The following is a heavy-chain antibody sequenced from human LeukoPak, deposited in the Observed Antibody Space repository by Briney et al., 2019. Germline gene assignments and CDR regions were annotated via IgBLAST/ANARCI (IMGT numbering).Heavy chain of an antibody. CDR2: IYPGDSDT. J-gene: IGHJ4*02. V-gene: IGHV5-51*01. D-gene: IGHD3-10*01. CDR1: GYSFTSYW. Sequence: GESLKISCKGSGYSFTSYWIDWVRQMPGKGLEWMGIIYPGDSDTRYSPSFQGQATISADQSISTAYLQWSSLKASDTAMYYCATASTMVRGIFDYWGQGTLVTVSS. CDR3: ATASTMVRGIFDY.